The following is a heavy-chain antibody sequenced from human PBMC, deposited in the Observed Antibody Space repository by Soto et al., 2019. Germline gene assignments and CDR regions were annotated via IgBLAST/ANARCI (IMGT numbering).Heavy chain of an antibody. CDR1: GGSISSGGYY. Sequence: QVQLQESGPGLVKPSQTLFLTCTVSGGSISSGGYYWSWIRQHPGKGLEWIGYIYYSGSTYYNPSLQSRVTISVDTSKNQFSLKLSSVTAADTAVYYCARELRFGEDYYGMDVWGQGTTVTVSS. V-gene: IGHV4-31*03. CDR3: ARELRFGEDYYGMDV. J-gene: IGHJ6*02. CDR2: IYYSGST. D-gene: IGHD3-10*01.